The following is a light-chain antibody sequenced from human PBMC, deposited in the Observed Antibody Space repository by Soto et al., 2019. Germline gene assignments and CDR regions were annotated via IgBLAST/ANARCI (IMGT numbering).Light chain of an antibody. CDR3: AAWDGRLNGWV. Sequence: QSVLTQAPSASGTPGQRFTISCSGSNSNIGSNTGSWYQQVPGTAPKVLIYNNDQRPSGVPDRLSGSKSGTSASLAIGGLQSEDEADYYCAAWDGRLNGWVFGGGTKLTVL. CDR2: NND. J-gene: IGLJ3*02. CDR1: NSNIGSNT. V-gene: IGLV1-44*01.